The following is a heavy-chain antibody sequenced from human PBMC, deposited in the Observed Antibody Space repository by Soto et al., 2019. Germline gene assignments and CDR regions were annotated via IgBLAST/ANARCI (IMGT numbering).Heavy chain of an antibody. CDR3: ARGIVGATEVGVDY. Sequence: QVQLVESGGGVVQPGRSLRLSCAACGFTFNSYAMHWVRQAPGKGLEWVAIISDDGSNKHYADSVKGRFTISRDHSENTLYLQMNSLRAEDTAMYYWARGIVGATEVGVDYWGQGTLVTVSS. CDR2: ISDDGSNK. D-gene: IGHD1-26*01. CDR1: GFTFNSYA. J-gene: IGHJ4*02. V-gene: IGHV3-30-3*01.